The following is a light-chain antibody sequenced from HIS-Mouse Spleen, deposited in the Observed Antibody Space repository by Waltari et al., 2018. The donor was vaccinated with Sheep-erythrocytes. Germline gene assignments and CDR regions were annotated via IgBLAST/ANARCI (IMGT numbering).Light chain of an antibody. Sequence: SYELTQPPSVSVSPGQTASIPCPGDKLGDKYACWYQQKPGQSPVLVIYQDSKRPSGIPERFSGSNSGNTATLTISGTQAMDEADYYCQAWDSSGNHSVFGGGTKLTVL. CDR2: QDS. V-gene: IGLV3-1*01. CDR1: KLGDKY. J-gene: IGLJ2*01. CDR3: QAWDSSGNHSV.